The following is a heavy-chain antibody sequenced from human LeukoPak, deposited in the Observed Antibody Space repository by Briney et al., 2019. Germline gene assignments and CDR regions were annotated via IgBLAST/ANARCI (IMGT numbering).Heavy chain of an antibody. V-gene: IGHV4-39*02. CDR3: AREGRIAVAGEVGYYFDY. CDR1: GGSISSSSYY. J-gene: IGHJ4*02. D-gene: IGHD6-19*01. Sequence: PSESLSLTCTVSGGSISSSSYYWGWIRQPPGKGLEWIGSIYYSGSTYYNPSLKSRVTISVDTSKNQFSLKLSSVTAADTAVYYCAREGRIAVAGEVGYYFDYWGQRTLIIVSS. CDR2: IYYSGST.